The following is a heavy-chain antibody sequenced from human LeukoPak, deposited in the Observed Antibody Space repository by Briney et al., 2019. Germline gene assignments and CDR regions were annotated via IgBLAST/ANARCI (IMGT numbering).Heavy chain of an antibody. J-gene: IGHJ5*02. Sequence: SETLSLTCTVSGGSISSGDYYWSWIRQPPGKGLEWIGYIYYSGSTYYNPSLKSRVTISVDTSKNQFPLKLSSVTAADTAVYYCARVLGYGSGSYYSTGLGWFDPWGQGTLVTVSS. CDR2: IYYSGST. CDR1: GGSISSGDYY. V-gene: IGHV4-30-4*01. D-gene: IGHD3-10*01. CDR3: ARVLGYGSGSYYSTGLGWFDP.